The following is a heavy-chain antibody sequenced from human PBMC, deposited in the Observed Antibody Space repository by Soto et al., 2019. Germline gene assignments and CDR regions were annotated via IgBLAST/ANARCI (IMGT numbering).Heavy chain of an antibody. J-gene: IGHJ2*01. D-gene: IGHD3-22*01. CDR3: ARMSYFYDKWYFDL. CDR2: VYYSGTT. V-gene: IGHV4-30-4*01. CDR1: GGSISSSDYY. Sequence: SETLSLTYTVSGGSISSSDYYWSWIRQPPGKGLEWIGYVYYSGTTYYNPSLKSRLSMSIDKSQNQFTLKLNSVTAADTATYYCARMSYFYDKWYFDLWGRGTLVTVSS.